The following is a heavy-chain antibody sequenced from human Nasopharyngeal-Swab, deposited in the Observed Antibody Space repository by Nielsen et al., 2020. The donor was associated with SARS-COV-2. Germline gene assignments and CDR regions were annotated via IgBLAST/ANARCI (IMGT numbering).Heavy chain of an antibody. V-gene: IGHV4-59*12. D-gene: IGHD2-2*01. CDR1: GGSISSYY. J-gene: IGHJ6*03. CDR2: ISYTGST. Sequence: GSLRLSCSVSGGSISSYYWSWIRQPPGRGLECIGYISYTGSTNYNPSLKSRVTISVDTSKSQFSLKLTSVTAADTSVYYCARGLSGVVPAPILGLGPYYYFYYMDVWGKGTTVTVSS. CDR3: ARGLSGVVPAPILGLGPYYYFYYMDV.